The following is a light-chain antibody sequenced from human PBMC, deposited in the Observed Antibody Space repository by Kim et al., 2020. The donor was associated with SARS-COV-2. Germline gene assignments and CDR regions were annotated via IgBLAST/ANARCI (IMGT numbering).Light chain of an antibody. CDR3: HVWESSGVHEE. J-gene: IGLJ3*02. V-gene: IGLV3-21*01. Sequence: SYELTQPPSVSVAPGKTAMITWGGNNIGGKSVHWYQQKPGQAPVLVIYYNIDRPSGIPERFFGSNSGNTAILTINRVEAGDEADYYCHVWESSGVHEEFGGGTKLTVL. CDR1: NIGGKS. CDR2: YNI.